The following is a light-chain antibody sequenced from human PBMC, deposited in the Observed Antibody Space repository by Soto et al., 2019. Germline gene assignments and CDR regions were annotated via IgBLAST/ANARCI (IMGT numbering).Light chain of an antibody. CDR1: NSNIGPNT. CDR2: SDN. V-gene: IGLV1-44*01. CDR3: GAWDDSLNGYV. J-gene: IGLJ1*01. Sequence: QSVLTQPPSVSGTPGQRVTISCSGSNSNIGPNTVNWYQQFPGTAPKLLIFSDNQRPSGVPDRFSGSKSGTSASLAISGLQSDDEADYYCGAWDDSLNGYVFGTGTKLTVL.